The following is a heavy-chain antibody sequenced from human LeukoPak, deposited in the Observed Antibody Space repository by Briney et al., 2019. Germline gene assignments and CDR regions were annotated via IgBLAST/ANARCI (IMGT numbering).Heavy chain of an antibody. Sequence: GGSLRLSCAASGFTFSTYWMNWVRQPPGKGLVWVSRINSDGSSTTYADSVMGRFTISRDNATNTLFLQMNSLRADDTAVYYCARSTSHYYFYYMDVWGKGTTVTISS. J-gene: IGHJ6*03. CDR2: INSDGSST. CDR3: ARSTSHYYFYYMDV. V-gene: IGHV3-74*01. CDR1: GFTFSTYW.